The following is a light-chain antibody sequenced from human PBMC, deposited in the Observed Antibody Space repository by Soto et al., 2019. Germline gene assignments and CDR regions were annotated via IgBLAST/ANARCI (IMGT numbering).Light chain of an antibody. CDR1: ETINGW. V-gene: IGKV1-5*03. CDR3: QQYKHYSSST. CDR2: KAS. Sequence: DIQMTQSPSTLSASVGDRVTITCRASETINGWLAWYQQKPGKAPKLLINKASTLESGVPSRFSGSGSGTEFTLTISSLQPDDSATYYCQQYKHYSSSTFGQGTKLEIK. J-gene: IGKJ2*01.